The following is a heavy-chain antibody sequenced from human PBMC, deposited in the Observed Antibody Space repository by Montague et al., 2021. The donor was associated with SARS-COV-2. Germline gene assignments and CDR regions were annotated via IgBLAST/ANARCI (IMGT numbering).Heavy chain of an antibody. V-gene: IGHV4-39*07. CDR2: IYYSGST. Sequence: SETLSLTCTVSGGSISSSIYYWGWIRQSPGKGLDGISRIYYSGSTYYSPSLKSRVTIAVDTSKNQFSLKLISVTAAATSVYYCARIRSKLLLLWGQGTLVTVSS. D-gene: IGHD2-15*01. CDR3: ARIRSKLLLL. CDR1: GGSISSSIYY. J-gene: IGHJ4*02.